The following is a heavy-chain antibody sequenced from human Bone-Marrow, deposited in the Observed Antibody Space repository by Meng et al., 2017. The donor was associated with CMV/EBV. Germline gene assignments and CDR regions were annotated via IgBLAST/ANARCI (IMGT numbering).Heavy chain of an antibody. CDR3: AKWDLYYGGYTEDDY. CDR1: GFTFSGSA. J-gene: IGHJ4*02. V-gene: IGHV3-73*01. Sequence: GGSLRLSCAASGFTFSGSAMYWVRQASGKGLEWVGRIRSKANSYATAYAASVKGRFTISRDDSKNTAYLQMNSLKTEDTAVYYCAKWDLYYGGYTEDDYWGQGPLVHVAS. CDR2: IRSKANSYAT. D-gene: IGHD5-12*01.